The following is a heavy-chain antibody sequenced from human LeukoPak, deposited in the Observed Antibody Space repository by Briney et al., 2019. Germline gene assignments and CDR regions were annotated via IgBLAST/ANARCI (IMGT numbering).Heavy chain of an antibody. CDR2: FDPEDGET. D-gene: IGHD6-19*01. J-gene: IGHJ4*02. Sequence: GSVKVSCKVSGYTLTELSMHWVRQAPGKGLEWMGGFDPEDGETIYAEKFQGRVTMTEDTSTDTAYMELSSLRSEDTAVYYCATVRSSGWYIDYWGQGTLVTVSS. CDR3: ATVRSSGWYIDY. CDR1: GYTLTELS. V-gene: IGHV1-24*01.